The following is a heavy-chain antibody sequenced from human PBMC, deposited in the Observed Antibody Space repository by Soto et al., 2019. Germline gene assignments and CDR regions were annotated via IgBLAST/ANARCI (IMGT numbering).Heavy chain of an antibody. CDR1: GGSISSYY. J-gene: IGHJ3*02. CDR2: IYYSGST. V-gene: IGHV4-59*01. Sequence: SETLSLTCTVSGGSISSYYWSWIRQPPGKGLEWIGYIYYSGSTNYNPSLKSRVTISADTSKNQFSLKLSSVTAADTAVYYCARGAYDSSGYYRIAAFDIWGQGTMVTVSS. CDR3: ARGAYDSSGYYRIAAFDI. D-gene: IGHD3-22*01.